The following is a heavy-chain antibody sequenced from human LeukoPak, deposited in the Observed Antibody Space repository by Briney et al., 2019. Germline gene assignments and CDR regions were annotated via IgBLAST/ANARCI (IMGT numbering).Heavy chain of an antibody. CDR2: ISYDGSNK. CDR3: ARSLYSYGYELPFDY. D-gene: IGHD5-18*01. Sequence: GRSLRLSCAASGFTFSSYAMHWVLQAPGKGPEWVAVISYDGSNKYYADSVKGRFTISRDNSKNTLYLQMNSLRAEDTAVYYCARSLYSYGYELPFDYWGQGTLVTVSS. J-gene: IGHJ4*02. CDR1: GFTFSSYA. V-gene: IGHV3-30-3*01.